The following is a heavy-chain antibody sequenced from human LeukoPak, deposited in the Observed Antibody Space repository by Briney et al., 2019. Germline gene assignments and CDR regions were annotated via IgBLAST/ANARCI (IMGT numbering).Heavy chain of an antibody. D-gene: IGHD1-1*01. J-gene: IGHJ5*02. CDR1: GFTFSSYA. CDR3: AKGYGTTGTASSNWFDP. V-gene: IGHV3-23*01. CDR2: ISGSGGST. Sequence: PGGSLRLSCAASGFTFSSYAMSWVRQAPGKGLEWVAAISGSGGSTYYADSVKGRFTISRDNSKNTLYLQMNSLRAEDTAVYYCAKGYGTTGTASSNWFDPWGQGTLVTVSS.